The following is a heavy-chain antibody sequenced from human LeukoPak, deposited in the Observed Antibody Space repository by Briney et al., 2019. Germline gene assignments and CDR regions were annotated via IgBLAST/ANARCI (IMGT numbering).Heavy chain of an antibody. Sequence: GGSLRLSCAASGFTFSNYWMSWVRQTPGKGLEWVANIKEDGSDKYYVDSLKGRFTISRDNAKNSLYLQMNSLRAEDTAVYYCAKDRTRQAYWGQGTLVAVSS. V-gene: IGHV3-7*03. CDR3: AKDRTRQAY. CDR2: IKEDGSDK. D-gene: IGHD3-3*01. J-gene: IGHJ4*02. CDR1: GFTFSNYW.